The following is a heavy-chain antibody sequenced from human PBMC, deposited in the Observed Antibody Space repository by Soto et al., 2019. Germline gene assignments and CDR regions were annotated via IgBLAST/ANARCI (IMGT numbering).Heavy chain of an antibody. J-gene: IGHJ5*02. V-gene: IGHV5-10-1*01. D-gene: IGHD2-2*01. CDR2: IDPGDTYA. CDR3: ARIYCTTTTCDSWFDP. CDR1: GYSFTTFW. Sequence: SLKISCKGSGYSFTTFWISWVRQMPGKGLEWMGRIDPGDTYATYSPAFQGHVTISADKATSTAYLQWSSLKASDTAMYYCARIYCTTTTCDSWFDPWGQGTLVTVSS.